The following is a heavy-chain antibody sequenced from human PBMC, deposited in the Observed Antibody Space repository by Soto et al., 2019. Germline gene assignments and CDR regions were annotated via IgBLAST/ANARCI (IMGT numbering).Heavy chain of an antibody. CDR3: ARRAVADMGYYYYGMDV. V-gene: IGHV3-33*01. D-gene: IGHD6-19*01. J-gene: IGHJ6*02. CDR2: IWFDGSKK. Sequence: LRLSCVASVFTFKNYGMHWVRQAPGKGLEWVAVIWFDGSKKFYADSVKGRFTISRDNSKNTLYLQMNSLRAEDTAVYYCARRAVADMGYYYYGMDVWGQGTTGTVSS. CDR1: VFTFKNYG.